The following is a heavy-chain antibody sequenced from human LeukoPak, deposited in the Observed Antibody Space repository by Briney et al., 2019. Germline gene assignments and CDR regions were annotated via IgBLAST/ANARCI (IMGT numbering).Heavy chain of an antibody. CDR2: INPNSGGT. CDR3: ARAGYYYDSSGYPLDY. V-gene: IGHV1-2*02. D-gene: IGHD3-22*01. Sequence: ASVKVSCKASGYTFTGYYMHWVRQAPGQGLEWMGWINPNSGGTNYAQKFQGRVTMTRDTSISTAYMELSRLRSDDAAVYYCARAGYYYDSSGYPLDYWGQGTLVTVSS. CDR1: GYTFTGYY. J-gene: IGHJ4*02.